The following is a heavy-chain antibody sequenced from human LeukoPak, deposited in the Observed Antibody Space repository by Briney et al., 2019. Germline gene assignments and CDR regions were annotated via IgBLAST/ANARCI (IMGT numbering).Heavy chain of an antibody. J-gene: IGHJ3*02. CDR1: GGTFSSYA. Sequence: ASVKVSCKASGGTFSSYAISWVRQAPGQGLEWMGGIIPIFGTANYAQKLQGRVTMTTDTSTSTAYMELRSLRSDDTAVYYCARDGSPVDAFDIWGQGTMVTVSS. CDR3: ARDGSPVDAFDI. D-gene: IGHD2-2*03. V-gene: IGHV1-69*05. CDR2: IIPIFGTA.